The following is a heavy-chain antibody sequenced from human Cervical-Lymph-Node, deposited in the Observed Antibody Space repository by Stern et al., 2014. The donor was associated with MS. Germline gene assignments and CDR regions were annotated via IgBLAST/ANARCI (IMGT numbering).Heavy chain of an antibody. CDR3: AHSRVKYCRGGTCYSSLFDY. CDR1: GFSVATAGVG. Sequence: VTLKESGPTLVKPTQTVTLTCTLSGFSVATAGVGVGWIRQPPGKALEWLALIYLGDDKVYSASLKNRLPIIKDTAKNQVVLTMTNVDPVDTATYYCAHSRVKYCRGGTCYSSLFDYWGQGTLVTVSS. J-gene: IGHJ4*02. D-gene: IGHD2-15*01. CDR2: IYLGDDK. V-gene: IGHV2-5*02.